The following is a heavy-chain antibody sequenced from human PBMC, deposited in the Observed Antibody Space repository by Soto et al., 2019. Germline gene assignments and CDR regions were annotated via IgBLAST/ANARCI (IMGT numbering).Heavy chain of an antibody. CDR1: GGSTSSYY. V-gene: IGHV4-59*08. D-gene: IGHD3-16*01. CDR2: NSYSGST. Sequence: QVQLQESGPGLVKPSETLSLTCTVTGGSTSSYYWSWLRQPPGKGLEWIGYNSYSGSTHYNPSLESRVTISVDTSKNQFSLKLSSATAADTAVYYCARHGGGYSFDYWGQGTLVTVSS. J-gene: IGHJ4*02. CDR3: ARHGGGYSFDY.